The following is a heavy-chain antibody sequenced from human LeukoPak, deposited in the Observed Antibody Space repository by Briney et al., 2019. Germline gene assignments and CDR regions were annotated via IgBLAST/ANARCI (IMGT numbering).Heavy chain of an antibody. CDR1: GGTFSSYA. J-gene: IGHJ4*02. V-gene: IGHV1-69*01. D-gene: IGHD6-19*01. CDR3: ATGRLYSSGWYLDYFDY. Sequence: ASVKVSCKASGGTFSSYAISWVRQAPGQGLEWMGGIIPIFGTANYAQKFQGRVTNTADESTSTAYMELSSLRSEDTAVYYCATGRLYSSGWYLDYFDYWGQGTLVTVSS. CDR2: IIPIFGTA.